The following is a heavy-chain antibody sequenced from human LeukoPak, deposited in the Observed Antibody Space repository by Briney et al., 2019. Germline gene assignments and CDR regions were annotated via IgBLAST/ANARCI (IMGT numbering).Heavy chain of an antibody. Sequence: GGSLRPSCAASGFTFSSYAMSWVRQAPGKGLEWVSAISSNGGSTYYANSVKGRFTISRDNSKNTLYLQMGSLRAEGMAVYYCARSRDWYYYMDVWGKGTTVTISS. CDR2: ISSNGGST. CDR1: GFTFSSYA. CDR3: ARSRDWYYYMDV. D-gene: IGHD2-21*01. V-gene: IGHV3-64*01. J-gene: IGHJ6*03.